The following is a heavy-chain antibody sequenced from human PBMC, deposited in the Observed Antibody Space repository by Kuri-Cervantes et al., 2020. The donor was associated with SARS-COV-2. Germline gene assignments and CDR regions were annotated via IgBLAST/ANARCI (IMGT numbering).Heavy chain of an antibody. V-gene: IGHV3-30*03. CDR2: ISYDGSNK. Sequence: GESLKISCAASGFTFSSYGMHWVRQAPGKGLEWVAVISYDGSNKYYADSVKGRFTISRDNSKKTLYLQMNSLRAEDTAVYYCARGGPAAIPWAGYYGMDVWGQGTTVTVSS. D-gene: IGHD2-2*01. CDR1: GFTFSSYG. CDR3: ARGGPAAIPWAGYYGMDV. J-gene: IGHJ6*02.